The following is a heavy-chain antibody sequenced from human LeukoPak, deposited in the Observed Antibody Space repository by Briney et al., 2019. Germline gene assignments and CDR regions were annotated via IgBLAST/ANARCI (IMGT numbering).Heavy chain of an antibody. CDR3: ARRAYCGADCYSGSYYYYGLDV. Sequence: GGSLRLSCAASGFTFSSYSMNWVRQAPGKGLEWVSSISSSSSYIYYADSVKGRFTISRDNAKNSLYLQMNSLRAEDTAVYYCARRAYCGADCYSGSYYYYGLDVWGQGTTVTVSS. D-gene: IGHD2-21*02. V-gene: IGHV3-21*01. CDR1: GFTFSSYS. J-gene: IGHJ6*02. CDR2: ISSSSSYI.